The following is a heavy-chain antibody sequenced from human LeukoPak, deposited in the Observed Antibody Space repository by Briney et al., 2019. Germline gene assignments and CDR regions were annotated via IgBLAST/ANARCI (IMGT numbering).Heavy chain of an antibody. Sequence: ASVKVSCKASGYTFTSYGISWVRQAPGQGLEWMGWISAYNGNTNYAQKLQGRVTMTTDTSTSTAYMELRSLRPDDTAVYYCARVAGYPDYYYMDVWGKGTTVTVSS. CDR1: GYTFTSYG. V-gene: IGHV1-18*01. D-gene: IGHD5-18*01. CDR2: ISAYNGNT. CDR3: ARVAGYPDYYYMDV. J-gene: IGHJ6*03.